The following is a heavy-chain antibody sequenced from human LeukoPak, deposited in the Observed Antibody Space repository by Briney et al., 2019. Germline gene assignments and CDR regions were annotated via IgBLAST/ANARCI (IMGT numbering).Heavy chain of an antibody. D-gene: IGHD3-22*01. V-gene: IGHV1-18*01. CDR3: AGLPFGPYDSSGYYPATRYYFDY. CDR2: ISAYNGNT. CDR1: GYTLTSYG. Sequence: ASVKVSCKASGYTLTSYGTSWVRQAPGQGLEWMGWISAYNGNTNYAQKLQGRVTMTTDTSTSTAYMELRSLRSDDTAVYYCAGLPFGPYDSSGYYPATRYYFDYWGQGTLVTVSS. J-gene: IGHJ4*02.